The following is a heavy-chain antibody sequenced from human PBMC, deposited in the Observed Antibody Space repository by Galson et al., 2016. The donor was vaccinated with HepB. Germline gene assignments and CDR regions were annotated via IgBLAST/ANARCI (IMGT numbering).Heavy chain of an antibody. V-gene: IGHV3-30*18. CDR3: AKDSRGGNGWYSYYFDY. CDR2: LSYDGSNK. Sequence: GLEWLAILSYDGSNKYYADSVEGRFTISGDNSKNTLYLQMNSLRAEDTAVYFCAKDSRGGNGWYSYYFDYWGQGTRVTVSS. J-gene: IGHJ4*02. D-gene: IGHD6-19*01.